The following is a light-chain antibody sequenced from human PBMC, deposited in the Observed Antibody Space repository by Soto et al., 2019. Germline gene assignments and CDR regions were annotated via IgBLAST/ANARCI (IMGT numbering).Light chain of an antibody. CDR1: QSVVYSDGNTY. J-gene: IGKJ5*01. CDR2: AAS. CDR3: QQYNSYSIT. V-gene: IGKV2D-30*01. Sequence: DVVMTQSPLSLPVTLGQPASISCRSSQSVVYSDGNTYLTWYQQKPGKAPKLLIYAASSLQSGVPSRFSGSGSGTEFTLTISSLQPDDFATYYCQQYNSYSITFGQGTRLEIK.